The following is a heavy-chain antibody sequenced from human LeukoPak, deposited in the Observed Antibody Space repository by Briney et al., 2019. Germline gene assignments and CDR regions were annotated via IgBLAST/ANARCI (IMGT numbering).Heavy chain of an antibody. CDR2: IGTAGDT. CDR1: GFTFSSYD. D-gene: IGHD6-13*01. CDR3: AREDSSSWGTFDY. J-gene: IGHJ4*02. V-gene: IGHV3-13*01. Sequence: GGSLRLSCAASGFTFSSYDMHWVRPATGKDLEWVSAIGTAGDTYYPGSVKGRFTISRENAKNSLYLQMNSLRAGDTAVYYCAREDSSSWGTFDYWGQGTMVTVSS.